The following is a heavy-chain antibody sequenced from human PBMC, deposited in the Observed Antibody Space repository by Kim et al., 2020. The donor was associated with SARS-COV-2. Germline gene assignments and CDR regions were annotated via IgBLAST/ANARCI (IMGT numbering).Heavy chain of an antibody. V-gene: IGHV4-39*07. J-gene: IGHJ5*02. CDR1: GGSISSSSYY. CDR3: ARAGARWFDP. CDR2: IYYSGST. Sequence: SETLSLTCTVSGGSISSSSYYWGWIRQPPGKGLEWIGSIYYSGSTYYNPSLKSRVTISVDTSKNQFSLKLSSVTAADTAVYYCARAGARWFDPWGQGTLVTVSS.